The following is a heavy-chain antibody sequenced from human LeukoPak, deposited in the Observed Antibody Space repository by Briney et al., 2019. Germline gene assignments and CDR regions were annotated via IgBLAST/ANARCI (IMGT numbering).Heavy chain of an antibody. D-gene: IGHD3-22*01. CDR1: GYTFTGYY. J-gene: IGHJ4*02. CDR3: ARDKVNSEYYYDSSGYYLHDY. V-gene: IGHV1-2*02. CDR2: INPNSGGT. Sequence: ASVKVSCKASGYTFTGYYMHWVRQAPGQGLEWMGWINPNSGGTNYAQKFQGRVTMTRDTSISTAYMELSRLRSDDTAVCYCARDKVNSEYYYDSSGYYLHDYWGQGTLVTVSS.